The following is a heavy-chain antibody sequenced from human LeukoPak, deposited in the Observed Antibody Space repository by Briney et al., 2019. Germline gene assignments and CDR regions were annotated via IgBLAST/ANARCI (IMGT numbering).Heavy chain of an antibody. V-gene: IGHV1-69*04. D-gene: IGHD1-26*01. CDR3: ANSGNYYLDY. CDR2: IIPILGIT. CDR1: GGTFSSYA. Sequence: ASVKVSCKASGGTFSSYAINWVRQAPGQGLEWMGRIIPILGITNYAQKFQGRVTITADKSTSTAYMELSSLRAEDTAVYYCANSGNYYLDYWGQGTLVTVSS. J-gene: IGHJ4*02.